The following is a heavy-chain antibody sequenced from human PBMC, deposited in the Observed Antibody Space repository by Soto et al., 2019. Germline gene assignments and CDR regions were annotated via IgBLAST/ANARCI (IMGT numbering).Heavy chain of an antibody. D-gene: IGHD1-26*01. CDR2: IIPIFGTA. CDR3: ARGVGATYYYYYGMDV. Sequence: GASVKVSCKASGGTFSSYAISWVRQAPGQGLEWMGGIIPIFGTANYAQKFQGRVTITADESTSTAYMELSSLRSEDTAVYYCARGVGATYYYYYGMDVWGQGTTVTVSS. J-gene: IGHJ6*02. V-gene: IGHV1-69*13. CDR1: GGTFSSYA.